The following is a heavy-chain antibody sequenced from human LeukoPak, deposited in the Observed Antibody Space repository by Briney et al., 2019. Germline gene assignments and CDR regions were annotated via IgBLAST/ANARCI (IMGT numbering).Heavy chain of an antibody. CDR2: INWNGGST. Sequence: GGSLRLSCAASGFTFDDYGMSWVRHAPGKGLEWVSGINWNGGSTGYADSVKGRFTICRDNAKNSLYLQMNSLRAEDTALYYCARGYYDSSGYYYGFDYWGQGTLVTVSS. CDR1: GFTFDDYG. J-gene: IGHJ4*02. CDR3: ARGYYDSSGYYYGFDY. D-gene: IGHD3-22*01. V-gene: IGHV3-20*04.